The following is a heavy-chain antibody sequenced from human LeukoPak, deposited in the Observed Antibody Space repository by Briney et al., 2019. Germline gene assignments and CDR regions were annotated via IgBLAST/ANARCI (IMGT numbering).Heavy chain of an antibody. CDR1: GGSISSYY. D-gene: IGHD3-22*01. Sequence: SETLSLTCTVSGGSISSYYWSWIRQPPGKGLEWIGYIYYSGSTNYNPSLKSRVTISVDTSKNQFSLKLSSVTAADTAVYYCAMDYYYDSSGADFQHWGQGTLVTVSS. CDR2: IYYSGST. J-gene: IGHJ1*01. V-gene: IGHV4-59*01. CDR3: AMDYYYDSSGADFQH.